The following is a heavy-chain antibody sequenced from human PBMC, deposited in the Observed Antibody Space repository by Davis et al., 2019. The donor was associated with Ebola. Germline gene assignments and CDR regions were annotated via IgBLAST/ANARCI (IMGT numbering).Heavy chain of an antibody. Sequence: GESLKIPCVGSGYIFSRDWMTWVRQAPGKGLEWVANIRQDGNEKYYVESVKGRFTISRDNAKNSLFLQMDSLRAEDTAVDYCGRDGVAAAVDWWGQGTLVTVSS. CDR3: GRDGVAAAVDW. D-gene: IGHD2-2*01. J-gene: IGHJ4*02. V-gene: IGHV3-7*03. CDR2: IRQDGNEK. CDR1: GYIFSRDW.